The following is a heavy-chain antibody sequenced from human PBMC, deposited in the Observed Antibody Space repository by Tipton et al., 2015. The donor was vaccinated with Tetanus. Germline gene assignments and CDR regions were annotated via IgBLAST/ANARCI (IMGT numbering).Heavy chain of an antibody. J-gene: IGHJ4*02. CDR2: ISSTSSYI. V-gene: IGHV3-21*01. CDR1: GFTFSSHS. Sequence: GSLRLSCAASGFTFSSHSINWVRQSPGKGLQWVSSISSTSSYISYTDSVKGRFTIPRDNGRNSLFLQMNNLTEEDTGIYYCVTGRVFDYWGQGTLVTVSS. CDR3: VTGRVFDY.